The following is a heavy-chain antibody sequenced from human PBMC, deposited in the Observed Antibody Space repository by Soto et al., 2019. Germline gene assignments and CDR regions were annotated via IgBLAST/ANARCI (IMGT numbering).Heavy chain of an antibody. J-gene: IGHJ6*03. Sequence: QVQLVQSGAEVKKPGASVKVSCKASGYTFTSYAMHWVRQAPGQRLEWMGWINAGNGNTKYSQKFQGRVTITRDTSASTAYMELSSLRSEDTAVYYCVRDRTIQLWSRAYYYYMDVWGKGTTVTVSS. V-gene: IGHV1-3*01. CDR2: INAGNGNT. CDR1: GYTFTSYA. D-gene: IGHD5-18*01. CDR3: VRDRTIQLWSRAYYYYMDV.